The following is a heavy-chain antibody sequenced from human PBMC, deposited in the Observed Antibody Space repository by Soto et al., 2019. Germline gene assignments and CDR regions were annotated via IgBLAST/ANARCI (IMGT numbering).Heavy chain of an antibody. J-gene: IGHJ6*02. D-gene: IGHD3-22*01. CDR3: ARDRLTYYYDSSGYPRGYYYYGMYV. CDR2: INPNSGGT. Sequence: QVQLVQSGAEVKKPGASVKVSCKASGYTFTGYYMHWVRQAPGQGLEWMGWINPNSGGTNYAQKFQGWVTMTRDTSISTAYMELSRLRSDDTAVYYCARDRLTYYYDSSGYPRGYYYYGMYVWGQGTTGTVSS. V-gene: IGHV1-2*04. CDR1: GYTFTGYY.